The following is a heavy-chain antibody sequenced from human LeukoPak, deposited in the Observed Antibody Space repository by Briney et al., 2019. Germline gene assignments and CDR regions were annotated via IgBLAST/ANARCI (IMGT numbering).Heavy chain of an antibody. D-gene: IGHD1-26*01. V-gene: IGHV3-11*01. CDR2: ISSSGSTI. CDR3: ARDGVEWELLPASYYYYYMDV. J-gene: IGHJ6*03. Sequence: PGGSLRLSCAASGFAFNDYYMSWIRQAPGKGLEWVSYISSSGSTIYYADSVKGRFTISRDNAKNSLYLQMNSLRAEDTAVYYCARDGVEWELLPASYYYYYMDVWGKGTTVTVSS. CDR1: GFAFNDYY.